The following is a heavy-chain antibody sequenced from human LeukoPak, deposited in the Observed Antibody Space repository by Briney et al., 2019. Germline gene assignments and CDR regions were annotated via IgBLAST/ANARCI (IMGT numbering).Heavy chain of an antibody. V-gene: IGHV4-39*01. D-gene: IGHD3-22*01. J-gene: IGHJ4*02. Sequence: SETLSLTCTVSGGSISSGGYYWGWIRQPPGKGLEWIGSIYYSGSTYYNPSLKSRVTISVDTSKNQFSLKLSSVTAADTAVYYCARHYYYDSSGYYSDFDYWGQGTLVTVSS. CDR3: ARHYYYDSSGYYSDFDY. CDR2: IYYSGST. CDR1: GGSISSGGYY.